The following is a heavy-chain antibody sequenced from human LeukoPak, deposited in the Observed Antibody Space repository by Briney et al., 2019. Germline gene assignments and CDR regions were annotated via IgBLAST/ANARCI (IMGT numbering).Heavy chain of an antibody. CDR2: VYYSGST. J-gene: IGHJ6*02. Sequence: SETLSLTCTVSGVTISSYYWTWIRQPPGNGLEWIGCVYYSGSTNYNPSLESRVAISVDTSKDQFSLKLSSVTAADTAVYYCARGINWKHYFYYYGMDVWGQGTTVTVSS. CDR1: GVTISSYY. D-gene: IGHD1-1*01. V-gene: IGHV4-59*01. CDR3: ARGINWKHYFYYYGMDV.